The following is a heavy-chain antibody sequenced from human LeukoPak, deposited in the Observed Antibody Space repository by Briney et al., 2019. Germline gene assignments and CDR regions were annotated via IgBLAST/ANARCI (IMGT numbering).Heavy chain of an antibody. Sequence: GGSLRLSCAASGFTFSNYAMNWVRQAPGKGLEWVSAIVGSGTLTFYADSVKGRFTISRGNSKNTLYLQMSSLRADDTAVYYCAKRLPHHFDSWGQGTLVTVSS. CDR3: AKRLPHHFDS. V-gene: IGHV3-23*01. CDR1: GFTFSNYA. CDR2: IVGSGTLT. J-gene: IGHJ4*02.